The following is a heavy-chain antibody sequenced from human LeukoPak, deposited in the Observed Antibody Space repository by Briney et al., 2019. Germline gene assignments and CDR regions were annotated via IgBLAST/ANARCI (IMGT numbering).Heavy chain of an antibody. CDR1: GGSISSYY. V-gene: IGHV4-59*01. CDR2: IYYTGST. J-gene: IGHJ3*02. Sequence: PSETLSLTCTVSGGSISSYYWSWIRQTPGKGLEWIGYIYYTGSTNYNPSLKSRITISVHTSKNQFSLNLSSVTAADTAMYYCARGVVVTEAFDIWGQGTMVTVSS. D-gene: IGHD2-21*02. CDR3: ARGVVVTEAFDI.